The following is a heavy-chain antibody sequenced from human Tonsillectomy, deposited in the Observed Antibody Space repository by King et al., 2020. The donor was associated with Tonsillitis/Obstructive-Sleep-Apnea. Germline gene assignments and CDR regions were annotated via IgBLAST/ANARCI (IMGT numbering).Heavy chain of an antibody. J-gene: IGHJ6*03. CDR2: INHSGST. Sequence: VQLPQWGAGLLKPSKTLSLTCAMYGGSFSGYSWSWIRQPPGKGLEWIGEINHSGSTNYNPSLKSRATISVDTSKNQFSLKLSSVTAADTAVYYCARGYCSSTSCYPYYNYMDVWGKGTTVTVSS. V-gene: IGHV4-34*01. CDR1: GGSFSGYS. CDR3: ARGYCSSTSCYPYYNYMDV. D-gene: IGHD2-2*01.